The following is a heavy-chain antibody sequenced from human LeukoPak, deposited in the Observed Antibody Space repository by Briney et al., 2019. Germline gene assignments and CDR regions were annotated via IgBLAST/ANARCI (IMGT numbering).Heavy chain of an antibody. CDR1: GFTFSSYS. V-gene: IGHV3-48*01. J-gene: IGHJ3*02. CDR3: AKLIIAVPGLDAFDI. Sequence: GGSLRLSCAASGFTFSSYSMNWVRQAPGKGLEWVSYISAGSSTIYYSDSVKGRFTISRDNSKNTLYLQMNSLRAEDTAVYYCAKLIIAVPGLDAFDIWGQGTMVTVSS. CDR2: ISAGSSTI. D-gene: IGHD6-19*01.